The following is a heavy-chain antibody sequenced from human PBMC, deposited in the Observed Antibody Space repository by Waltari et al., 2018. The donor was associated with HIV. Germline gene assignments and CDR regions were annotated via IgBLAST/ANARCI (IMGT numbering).Heavy chain of an antibody. CDR3: AKGGSHLTIYEAWFDS. J-gene: IGHJ5*01. Sequence: EVQLVESGGGLVQPGTSLRLSCAASGFTFDDYPMHWVRQVPGKGLEWDSSLSWNSGITDYADSVKGRFIISRDNVKNSLYLQMNSLRTEDTAFYYCAKGGSHLTIYEAWFDSWGQGTLVTVSS. CDR1: GFTFDDYP. CDR2: LSWNSGIT. D-gene: IGHD3-3*01. V-gene: IGHV3-9*01.